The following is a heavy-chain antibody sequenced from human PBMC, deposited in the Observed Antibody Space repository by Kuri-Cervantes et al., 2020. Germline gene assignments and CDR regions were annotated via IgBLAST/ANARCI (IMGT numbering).Heavy chain of an antibody. J-gene: IGHJ4*02. D-gene: IGHD3-9*01. CDR3: ARLTYYDILTGYCFDY. CDR2: IYYSGST. CDR1: GGSISSSSYY. V-gene: IGHV4-39*01. Sequence: GSLRLSCPVSGGSISSSSYYWGWIRQPPGKGLEWIGSIYYSGSTYYNPSLKSRVTISVDTSKNQFSLKLSSVTAADTAVYYCARLTYYDILTGYCFDYWGQGTLVTVSS.